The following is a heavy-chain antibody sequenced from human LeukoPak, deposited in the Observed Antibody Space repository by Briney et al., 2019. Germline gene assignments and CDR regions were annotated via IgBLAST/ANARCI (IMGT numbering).Heavy chain of an antibody. J-gene: IGHJ6*03. CDR2: IRSKANSYVT. CDR1: RFTFSGSA. V-gene: IGHV3-73*01. CDR3: TRRLDRQARIAAAGTYYYYYYMDV. D-gene: IGHD6-13*01. Sequence: GGSLRLSCAASRFTFSGSAMHWVRQASGKGLEWVGRIRSKANSYVTAYAASVKGRFTISRDDSKNAAYLQMNSLKTEDTAVYYCTRRLDRQARIAAAGTYYYYYYMDVWGKGTTVTVSS.